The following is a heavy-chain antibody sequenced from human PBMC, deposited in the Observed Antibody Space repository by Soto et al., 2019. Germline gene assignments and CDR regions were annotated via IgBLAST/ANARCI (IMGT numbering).Heavy chain of an antibody. V-gene: IGHV4-59*01. CDR1: SGSISGNF. Sequence: SETLSLTCTVSSGSISGNFWSWIRQPPGKGLEWIGYIYYSGDTNYNPSLKSRVTILVDTSKNQFSLMLTSVTAADTAVYYCARDLASTTIPNYWGQGTLVTVSS. J-gene: IGHJ4*02. CDR3: ARDLASTTIPNY. CDR2: IYYSGDT. D-gene: IGHD4-17*01.